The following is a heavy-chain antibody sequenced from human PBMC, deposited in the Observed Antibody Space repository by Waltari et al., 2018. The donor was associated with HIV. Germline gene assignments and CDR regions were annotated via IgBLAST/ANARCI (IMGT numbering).Heavy chain of an antibody. Sequence: QLQLQESGPGLVKPSETLSLTCTVSGGSISSSSYYWGWIRQPPGKGLEWIGSIFYSGSTSYNPSRKSRVTISVDTSKNQFSLKLSSVTAADTAVYYCARHVGGGLRFLEWYDYWGQGTLVTVSS. CDR2: IFYSGST. D-gene: IGHD3-3*01. CDR1: GGSISSSSYY. J-gene: IGHJ4*02. V-gene: IGHV4-39*01. CDR3: ARHVGGGLRFLEWYDY.